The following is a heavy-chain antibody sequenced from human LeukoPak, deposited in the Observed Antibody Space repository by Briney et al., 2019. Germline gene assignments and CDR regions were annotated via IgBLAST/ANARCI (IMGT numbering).Heavy chain of an antibody. J-gene: IGHJ4*02. CDR2: ISGDGGST. D-gene: IGHD2-15*01. CDR3: AKDMSQYCSGGSCYWYYFDY. Sequence: GGSLRLSCAASGFTFDDYAMHWVRQAPGKGLEWVSLISGDGGSTYYADSVKGRFTISRDNSKNSLYLQMNSLRTEDTALYYCAKDMSQYCSGGSCYWYYFDYWGQGTLVTVSS. CDR1: GFTFDDYA. V-gene: IGHV3-43*02.